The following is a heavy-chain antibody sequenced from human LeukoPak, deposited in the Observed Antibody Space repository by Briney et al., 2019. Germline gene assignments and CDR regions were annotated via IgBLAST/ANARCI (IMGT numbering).Heavy chain of an antibody. D-gene: IGHD3-9*01. J-gene: IGHJ5*02. CDR2: IYTSGST. V-gene: IGHV4-61*02. Sequence: SQTLSLTCTVSGGSISSGSYYWSWIRQPAGKGLEWIGRIYTSGSTNYNPSLQSRVTISVDTSKNQFSLKLSSVTAADTAVYYCARDRPGYDILTGYFQEVDWFDPWGQGTLVTVSS. CDR3: ARDRPGYDILTGYFQEVDWFDP. CDR1: GGSISSGSYY.